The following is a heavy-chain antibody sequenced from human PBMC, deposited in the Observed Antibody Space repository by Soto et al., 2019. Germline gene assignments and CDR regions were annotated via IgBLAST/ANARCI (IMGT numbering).Heavy chain of an antibody. CDR3: ARGFDSGKFYAFES. J-gene: IGHJ4*02. D-gene: IGHD1-26*01. Sequence: SETLSLTCAVSGGSISSGGYSWSWIRQPPGKGLNYIGYIYHSGSTYYNPSLKSRVTISVDRSKNQFSLKLSSVTAADTAVYYCARGFDSGKFYAFESWGQGTQVTVS. CDR1: GGSISSGGYS. V-gene: IGHV4-30-2*01. CDR2: IYHSGST.